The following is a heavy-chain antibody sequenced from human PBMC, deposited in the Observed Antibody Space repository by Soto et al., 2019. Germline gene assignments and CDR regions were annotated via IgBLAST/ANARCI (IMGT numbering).Heavy chain of an antibody. D-gene: IGHD6-19*01. CDR3: ARVGSGWENYFDY. J-gene: IGHJ4*02. CDR1: GYTFTSYG. Sequence: ASVKVSCKASGYTFTSYGISWVRQAPGQRLEWMGWINAGNGNTKYSQKFQGRVTITRDTSASTAYMELSSLRSEDTAVYYCARVGSGWENYFDYWGQGTLVTVSS. CDR2: INAGNGNT. V-gene: IGHV1-3*01.